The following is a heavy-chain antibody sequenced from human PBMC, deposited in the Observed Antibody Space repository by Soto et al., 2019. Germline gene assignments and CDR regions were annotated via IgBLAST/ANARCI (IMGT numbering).Heavy chain of an antibody. J-gene: IGHJ5*02. V-gene: IGHV1-69*13. CDR3: ARVKYWFDP. CDR1: GDTFSGYA. Sequence: SVKVSCKASGDTFSGYAMSWVRQAPGQGLEWMGGIIPIFGTANYAQKFQGRVTMTGDASTSTAYMELSSLRSEDTAVYYCARVKYWFDPWGHGTMVTVSS. CDR2: IIPIFGTA.